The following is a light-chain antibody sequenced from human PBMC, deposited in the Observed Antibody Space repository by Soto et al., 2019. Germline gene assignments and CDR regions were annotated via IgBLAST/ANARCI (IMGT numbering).Light chain of an antibody. CDR2: AAS. CDR3: QHYNSYSEA. CDR1: QDIRSD. V-gene: IGKV1-17*01. Sequence: DIQMTQSPSSLSASVGDRVTITCRASQDIRSDLGWFQQKPGKAPKRLIYAASTLESGVPSRFSGSGSGTEFTLTISSLQPDDFATYYCQHYNSYSEAFGQGTKVELK. J-gene: IGKJ1*01.